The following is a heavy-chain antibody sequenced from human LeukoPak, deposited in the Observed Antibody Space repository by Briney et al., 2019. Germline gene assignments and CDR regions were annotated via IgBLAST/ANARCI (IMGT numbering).Heavy chain of an antibody. Sequence: GGSLRLSCAASGFTFSSYAMSWVRQAPGKGLEWVSAISGSGGSTYYADSVKGRFTISRDNSKNTLYLQMNSLRAEDTAVYYCAKTSSGASRDTIFGVVIVFDYWGQGTLVTVSS. V-gene: IGHV3-23*01. CDR2: ISGSGGST. D-gene: IGHD3-3*01. CDR3: AKTSSGASRDTIFGVVIVFDY. J-gene: IGHJ4*02. CDR1: GFTFSSYA.